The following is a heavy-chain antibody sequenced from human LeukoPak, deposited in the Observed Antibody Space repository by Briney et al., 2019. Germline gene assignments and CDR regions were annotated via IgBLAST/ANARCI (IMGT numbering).Heavy chain of an antibody. D-gene: IGHD3-10*01. J-gene: IGHJ1*01. CDR1: GFTFSSYA. V-gene: IGHV3-23*01. CDR3: VGPGEILEYTPTPEYFQH. CDR2: ISGGAAST. Sequence: PGGSLRLSCAASGFTFSSYAMSWVRQAPGKGLEWVSSISGGAASTDYVDFVKGRFTISRDNSKNTLYLQMNSLRAEDTAVYYCVGPGEILEYTPTPEYFQHWGQGTLVTVSS.